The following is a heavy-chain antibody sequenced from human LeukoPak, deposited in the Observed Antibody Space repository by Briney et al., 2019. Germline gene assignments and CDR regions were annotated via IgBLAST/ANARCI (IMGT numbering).Heavy chain of an antibody. CDR1: GFTFSNAW. D-gene: IGHD6-25*01. V-gene: IGHV4-4*02. CDR3: ARDSGRPNPYYYYGMDV. J-gene: IGHJ6*02. CDR2: IYHSGST. Sequence: GSLRLSCAASGFTFSNAWMSWVRQPPGKGLEWIGEIYHSGSTNYNPSLKSRVTISVDRSKNQSSLKLTSVTAADTAVYYCARDSGRPNPYYYYGMDVWGQGTTVTVSS.